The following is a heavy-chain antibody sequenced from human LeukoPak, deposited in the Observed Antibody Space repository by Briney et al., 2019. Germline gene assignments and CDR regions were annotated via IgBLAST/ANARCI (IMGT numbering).Heavy chain of an antibody. CDR2: ISWNSGSI. Sequence: GGSLRLSCEGSGFTFSNYWMSWVRQAPGKGLEWVSGISWNSGSIAYAGSVKGRFTISRDSAKNSLYLQMNSLRAEDTALYYCTKDMLGDGDSKYFFDYWGQGTLVTVSS. CDR1: GFTFSNYW. J-gene: IGHJ4*02. D-gene: IGHD4-17*01. V-gene: IGHV3-9*01. CDR3: TKDMLGDGDSKYFFDY.